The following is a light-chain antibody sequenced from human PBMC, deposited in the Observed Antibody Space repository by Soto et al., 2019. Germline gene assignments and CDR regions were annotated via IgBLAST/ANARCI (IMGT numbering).Light chain of an antibody. CDR2: KAS. V-gene: IGKV1-5*03. CDR1: QNISSW. Sequence: DIQLTQSPSTLSASVGDRVTITCRASQNISSWLAWYQQKPGKAPKLLIYKASTLESGGPSRFSSSGSGTDFTLIVTILQPDYFATYYCQQYSYYATFGQGTKVEIK. J-gene: IGKJ1*01. CDR3: QQYSYYAT.